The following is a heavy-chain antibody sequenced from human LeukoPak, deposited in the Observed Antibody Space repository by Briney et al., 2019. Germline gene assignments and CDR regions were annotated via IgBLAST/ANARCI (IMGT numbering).Heavy chain of an antibody. CDR2: IWYDGSNK. Sequence: PGGSLRLSRAASGFTFSSYGMHWVRQAPGKGLEWVAVIWYDGSNKYYADSVKGRFTISRDNSKNTLYLQMNSLRAEDTAVYYCARLGRRAAVAGPFDYWGQGTLVTVSS. D-gene: IGHD6-19*01. CDR3: ARLGRRAAVAGPFDY. V-gene: IGHV3-33*01. CDR1: GFTFSSYG. J-gene: IGHJ4*02.